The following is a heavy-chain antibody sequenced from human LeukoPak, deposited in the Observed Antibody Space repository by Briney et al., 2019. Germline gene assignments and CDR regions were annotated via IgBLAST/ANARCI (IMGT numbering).Heavy chain of an antibody. CDR1: GFTFSSYS. J-gene: IGHJ5*02. Sequence: GGSLRLSCAASGFTFSSYSMNWVRQAPGKGLEWVSAISGSGGSTYYADSVKGRLTISRDNSKNTLYLQMNSLRAEDTAVYYCAKDPGYYDILTGYFNWFDPWGQGTLVTVSS. D-gene: IGHD3-9*01. CDR2: ISGSGGST. CDR3: AKDPGYYDILTGYFNWFDP. V-gene: IGHV3-23*01.